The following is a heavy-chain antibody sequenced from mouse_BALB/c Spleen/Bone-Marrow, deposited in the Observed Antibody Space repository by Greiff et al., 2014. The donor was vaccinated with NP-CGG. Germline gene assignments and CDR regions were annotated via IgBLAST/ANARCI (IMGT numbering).Heavy chain of an antibody. Sequence: QVQLQQSGAELVKPGASVKLSCKTSGYTFTSYWIHWVKQRPGQGLGWIGEIFPGTGTTYYNEKFKDKATLTIDTSSSTAYMQLSSLTSEDSAVYFCARKGISAFIGAGYYFDYWGQGSTLTVSS. CDR3: ARKGISAFIGAGYYFDY. J-gene: IGHJ2*01. CDR2: IFPGTGTT. V-gene: IGHV1S132*01. D-gene: IGHD1-1*01. CDR1: GYTFTSYW.